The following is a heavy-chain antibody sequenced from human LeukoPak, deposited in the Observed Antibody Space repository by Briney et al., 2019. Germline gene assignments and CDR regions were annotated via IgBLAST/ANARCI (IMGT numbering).Heavy chain of an antibody. Sequence: GASVKVSCKASGYTFTSYDINWVRQATGQGLEWMGWMNPNSGNTGYAQKFQGRVTITRNTSISTAYMELSSLRSDDTAVYYCARDPSSRGNFDYWGQGTLVTVSS. J-gene: IGHJ4*02. CDR3: ARDPSSRGNFDY. CDR1: GYTFTSYD. V-gene: IGHV1-8*03. D-gene: IGHD5-24*01. CDR2: MNPNSGNT.